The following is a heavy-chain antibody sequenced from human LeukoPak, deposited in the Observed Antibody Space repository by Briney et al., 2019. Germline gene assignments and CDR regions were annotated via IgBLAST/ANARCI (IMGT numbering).Heavy chain of an antibody. J-gene: IGHJ3*01. V-gene: IGHV1-24*01. CDR3: TTASREWDLPERAAFDF. D-gene: IGHD1-26*01. CDR2: LDPEDGAT. Sequence: ASVKVSCKVSGYTLTESSMHWVRQAPGKGCEWMGGLDPEDGATVYTQKFHGRVTMTEDTSTDTAYMELSSLRSDDTAIYYCTTASREWDLPERAAFDFWGQGTMVTVSS. CDR1: GYTLTESS.